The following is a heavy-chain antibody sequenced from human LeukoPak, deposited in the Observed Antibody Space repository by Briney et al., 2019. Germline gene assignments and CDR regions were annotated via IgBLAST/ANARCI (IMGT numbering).Heavy chain of an antibody. V-gene: IGHV3-48*03. J-gene: IGHJ6*02. CDR1: GFIFSSYE. D-gene: IGHD6-13*01. CDR2: ISSSSSTI. CDR3: ARGGILYGLDV. Sequence: GGSLRLSCAASGFIFSSYETNWVRQAPGKGLEWVSYISSSSSTIYYADSVKGRFTISRDNSKNTLYLQMSSLRAEDTAAYFCARGGILYGLDVWGQGTTVTVSS.